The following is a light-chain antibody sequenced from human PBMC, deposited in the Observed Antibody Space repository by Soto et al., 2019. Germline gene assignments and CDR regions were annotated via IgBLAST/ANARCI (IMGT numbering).Light chain of an antibody. CDR3: QQYNSQRT. CDR1: QYISNW. J-gene: IGKJ1*01. CDR2: KAS. V-gene: IGKV1-5*03. Sequence: DIQMTQSPSILSASVGDRDTITWRASQYISNWLDWYQQKPGKAPKLLIYKASSLESGVPSRFSGSGSGTEFTLTISSLQPDDFATYYCQQYNSQRTFGQGTKVEIK.